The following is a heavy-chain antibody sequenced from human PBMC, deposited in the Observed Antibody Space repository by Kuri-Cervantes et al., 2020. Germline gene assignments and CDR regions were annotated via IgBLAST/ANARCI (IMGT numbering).Heavy chain of an antibody. D-gene: IGHD3-16*02. CDR2: MNPNSGNT. J-gene: IGHJ6*02. CDR3: ARAIGMGTYYYYGMDV. CDR1: GYTLTSYD. V-gene: IGHV1-8*01. Sequence: ASVKVSCKASGYTLTSYDINWVRQATGQGLEWMGWMNPNSGNTGYAQKFQGRVTMTRNTSISTAYMELSSLRSEDTAVYYCARAIGMGTYYYYGMDVWGQGTTVTVSS.